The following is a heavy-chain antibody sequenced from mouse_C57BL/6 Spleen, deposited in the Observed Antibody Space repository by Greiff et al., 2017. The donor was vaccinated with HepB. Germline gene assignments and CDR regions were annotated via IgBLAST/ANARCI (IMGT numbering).Heavy chain of an antibody. V-gene: IGHV1-80*01. CDR2: IYPGDGDT. J-gene: IGHJ3*01. Sequence: QVQLQQSGAELVKPGASVKISCKASGYAFSSYWMNWVKQRPGKGLEWIGQIYPGDGDTNYNEKFKGKATLTADKSSSTAYMQRSSLTSEDSAVYFCARDDGFPWFAYWGQGTLVTVSA. CDR3: ARDDGFPWFAY. CDR1: GYAFSSYW. D-gene: IGHD2-3*01.